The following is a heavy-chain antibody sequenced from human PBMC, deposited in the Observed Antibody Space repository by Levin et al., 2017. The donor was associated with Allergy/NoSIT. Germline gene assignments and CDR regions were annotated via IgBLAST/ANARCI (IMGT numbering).Heavy chain of an antibody. CDR2: IKQDGSEQ. V-gene: IGHV3-7*01. J-gene: IGHJ4*02. Sequence: GGSLRLSCTASGFSFNNYWMSWVRQAPGKGLEWVANIKQDGSEQYYVESVKGRFTIFRDNGKNSLYLQMNSLRDDDAAVYYCARDPGYAGFDTWGQGTLVTVSS. CDR1: GFSFNNYW. D-gene: IGHD5-12*01. CDR3: ARDPGYAGFDT.